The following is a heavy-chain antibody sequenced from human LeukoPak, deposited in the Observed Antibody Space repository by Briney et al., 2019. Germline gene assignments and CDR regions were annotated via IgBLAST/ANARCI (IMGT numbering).Heavy chain of an antibody. CDR1: GGTFSSYA. J-gene: IGHJ1*01. CDR3: ARDDYYDRKSPGSGAEYFQH. D-gene: IGHD3-22*01. CDR2: IIPIFGTA. V-gene: IGHV1-69*13. Sequence: GASVKVSCKASGGTFSSYAISWVRQAPGQGLEWMGGIIPIFGTANYAQKFQGRVTITADESTSTAYMELSSLRSEDTAVYYCARDDYYDRKSPGSGAEYFQHWGQGTLVTVSS.